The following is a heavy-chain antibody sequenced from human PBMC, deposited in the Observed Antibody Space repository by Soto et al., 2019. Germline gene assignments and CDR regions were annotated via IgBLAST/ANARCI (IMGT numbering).Heavy chain of an antibody. CDR1: DYTFTSYG. CDR2: ISAYNGNT. Sequence: ASVKVSCKASDYTFTSYGISWVRQAPGQGLEWMGWISAYNGNTNYAQKLQGRVTMTTDTSTSTAYMELRSLRSDDTAVYYCARGRPYYYDSSGYYLFDYWGQGTLVTVSS. D-gene: IGHD3-22*01. CDR3: ARGRPYYYDSSGYYLFDY. V-gene: IGHV1-18*01. J-gene: IGHJ4*02.